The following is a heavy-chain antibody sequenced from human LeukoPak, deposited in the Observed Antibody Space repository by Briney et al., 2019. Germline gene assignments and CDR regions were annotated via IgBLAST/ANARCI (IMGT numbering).Heavy chain of an antibody. Sequence: SVKVSCKASGGTFSGYAISWVRQAPGQGLEWMGGIIPIFGTANYAQKFQGRVTITADESTSTAYMELSSLRSEDTAVYYCARAPHCSSTSCYPQNWFDPWGQGALVTVSS. CDR1: GGTFSGYA. CDR2: IIPIFGTA. J-gene: IGHJ5*02. D-gene: IGHD2-2*01. V-gene: IGHV1-69*13. CDR3: ARAPHCSSTSCYPQNWFDP.